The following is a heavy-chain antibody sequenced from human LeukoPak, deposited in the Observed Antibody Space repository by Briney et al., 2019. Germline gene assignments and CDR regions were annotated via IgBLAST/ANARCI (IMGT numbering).Heavy chain of an antibody. V-gene: IGHV1-2*06. J-gene: IGHJ6*03. Sequence: VSVKVSCKASGYTFTGYYMHWVRQAPGQGLEWMGRINPNSGGTNYAQKFQGRVTMTRDTSISTAYMELSRLRSDDTAVYYCARAHDYINYYYYYMDVWGKGTTVTVSS. CDR2: INPNSGGT. CDR3: ARAHDYINYYYYYMDV. CDR1: GYTFTGYY. D-gene: IGHD4/OR15-4a*01.